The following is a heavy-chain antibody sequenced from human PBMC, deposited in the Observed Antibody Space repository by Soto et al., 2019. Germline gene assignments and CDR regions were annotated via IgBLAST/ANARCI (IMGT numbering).Heavy chain of an antibody. V-gene: IGHV5-51*01. J-gene: IGHJ3*02. CDR3: ARRIVTVTDADAFDI. Sequence: GESLKISCKGSGYSFTSYWIGWVRQMPGKGLEWMGIIYPGDSDTRYSPSFQGQVTISADKSISTAYLQWSSLKASDTAMYYCARRIVTVTDADAFDIWGQGTMVTVSS. D-gene: IGHD4-17*01. CDR2: IYPGDSDT. CDR1: GYSFTSYW.